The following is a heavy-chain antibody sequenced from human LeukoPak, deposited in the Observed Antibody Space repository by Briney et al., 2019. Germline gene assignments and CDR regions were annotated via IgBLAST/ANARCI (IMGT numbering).Heavy chain of an antibody. D-gene: IGHD3-22*01. CDR1: GFTFSNAW. CDR3: TTDERYYDSSGYYYPFDY. J-gene: IGHJ4*02. V-gene: IGHV3-15*01. Sequence: GGSLRLSRAASGFTFSNAWMSWVRQAPGKGLEWVGRIKSKTDGGTTDYAAPVKGRFTISRDDSKNTLYLQMNSLKTEDTAVYYCTTDERYYDSSGYYYPFDYWGQGTLVTVSS. CDR2: IKSKTDGGTT.